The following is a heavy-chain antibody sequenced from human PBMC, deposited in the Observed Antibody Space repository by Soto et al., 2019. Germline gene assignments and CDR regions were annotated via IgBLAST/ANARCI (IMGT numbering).Heavy chain of an antibody. Sequence: EVQLLESGGKLEQPGGSLRLSCAASGFDFSSDVMNWVRQAPGKGLEWVASIFGSGRTTYYADSVKGRFNISRDNSKNTLYLQPNSLRVEDTALYYCAKSQSGSFFAAFDLWGQGTMVTVSS. D-gene: IGHD1-26*01. CDR1: GFDFSSDV. CDR3: AKSQSGSFFAAFDL. CDR2: IFGSGRTT. V-gene: IGHV3-23*01. J-gene: IGHJ3*01.